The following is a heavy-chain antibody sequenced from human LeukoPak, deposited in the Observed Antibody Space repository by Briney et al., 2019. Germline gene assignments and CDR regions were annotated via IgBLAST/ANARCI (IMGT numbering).Heavy chain of an antibody. D-gene: IGHD3-10*01. CDR1: GSTFTGYY. V-gene: IGHV1-2*02. Sequence: GASVEVSCKASGSTFTGYYMHWVRQAPGQGLEWMGWINPNSGGTNYAQKFQGRVTMTRDTFISTAYMELSSLRSDDTAVYYCASPDYISYGSGTYCLSYWGQGTLVTVSS. CDR3: ASPDYISYGSGTYCLSY. CDR2: INPNSGGT. J-gene: IGHJ4*02.